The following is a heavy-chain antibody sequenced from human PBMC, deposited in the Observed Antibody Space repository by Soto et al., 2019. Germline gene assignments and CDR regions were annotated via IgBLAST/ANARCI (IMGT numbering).Heavy chain of an antibody. CDR1: GGSISSSSYY. CDR3: ASNYDFWSGKGYYYGMDV. J-gene: IGHJ6*02. CDR2: IYYSGST. Sequence: SETLSLTCTVSGGSISSSSYYWGWIRQPPGKGLEWIGSIYYSGSTYYNPSLKSRVTISVDTSKNQFSLKLSSVTAADTAVYYCASNYDFWSGKGYYYGMDVCGQGTTVTVYS. V-gene: IGHV4-39*01. D-gene: IGHD3-3*01.